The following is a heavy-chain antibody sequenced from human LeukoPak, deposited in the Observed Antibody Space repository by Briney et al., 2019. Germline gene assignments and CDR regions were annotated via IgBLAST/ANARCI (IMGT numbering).Heavy chain of an antibody. J-gene: IGHJ4*02. D-gene: IGHD4-23*01. V-gene: IGHV4-59*01. CDR3: ARRGGHGGSFDY. Sequence: SETLSLTCTVSGGSISSYYWSWIRQPPGKGLEWIGYIYYSGSTNYNPSLKSRVTISVDTSKNQFSLTLSSVTAADTAVYYCARRGGHGGSFDYWGQGTLVTVSS. CDR1: GGSISSYY. CDR2: IYYSGST.